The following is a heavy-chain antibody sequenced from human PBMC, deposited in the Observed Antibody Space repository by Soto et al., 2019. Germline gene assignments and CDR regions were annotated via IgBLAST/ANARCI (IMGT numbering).Heavy chain of an antibody. Sequence: EVQLVESGGGLVKPGGSLRLSCAASGFTFSSYSMNWVRQAPGKGLEWVSSISSSSSYIYYADSVKGRFTISRDNSKNSLYLQMNSLRAEDTSVDYCARDYVLSSYAFDTWGKGTMVTVSS. V-gene: IGHV3-21*01. J-gene: IGHJ3*02. CDR1: GFTFSSYS. CDR2: ISSSSSYI. CDR3: ARDYVLSSYAFDT. D-gene: IGHD2-15*01.